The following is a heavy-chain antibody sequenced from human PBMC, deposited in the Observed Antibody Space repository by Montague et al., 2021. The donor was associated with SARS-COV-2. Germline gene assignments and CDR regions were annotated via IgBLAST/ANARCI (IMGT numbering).Heavy chain of an antibody. CDR2: ISSSGSGSTI. CDR3: ARVLAYCGGDCSTGDYYYYYGMDV. CDR1: GFTFSSYE. D-gene: IGHD2-21*02. J-gene: IGHJ6*02. V-gene: IGHV3-48*03. Sequence: SLRLSCAASGFTFSSYEMNWVRQAPGKGLEWVSYISSSGSGSTIYYADSVKGRFTISRDNAKNSLYLQMNSLRAEDTAVYYCARVLAYCGGDCSTGDYYYYYGMDVWGQGTTVTVSS.